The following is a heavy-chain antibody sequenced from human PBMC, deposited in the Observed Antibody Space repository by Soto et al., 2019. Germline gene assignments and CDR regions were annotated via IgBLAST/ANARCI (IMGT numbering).Heavy chain of an antibody. CDR3: ARVLVPAAIGYYYGMDV. Sequence: PSETLSLTXTVSGSSISSYYWSWIRQPPGKGLEWIGYIYYSGSTNYNPSLKSRVTISVDTSKNQFSLKLSSVTAADTAVYYCARVLVPAAIGYYYGMDVWGQGTTVTVSS. CDR2: IYYSGST. J-gene: IGHJ6*02. D-gene: IGHD2-2*02. V-gene: IGHV4-59*01. CDR1: GSSISSYY.